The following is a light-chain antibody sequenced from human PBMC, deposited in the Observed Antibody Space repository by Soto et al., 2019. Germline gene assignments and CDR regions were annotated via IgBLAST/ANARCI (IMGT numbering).Light chain of an antibody. CDR1: QTIRGW. J-gene: IGKJ2*01. Sequence: DIQMTQSPSTLSASVGDRVTITCRASQTIRGWLAWYQQKPGKAPKLLIHKSFTLQTGVPSRFSGSGSETEFTLTISSLQPDDFATYYCQQYDTYPNTFGQGTKLDI. CDR2: KSF. CDR3: QQYDTYPNT. V-gene: IGKV1-5*03.